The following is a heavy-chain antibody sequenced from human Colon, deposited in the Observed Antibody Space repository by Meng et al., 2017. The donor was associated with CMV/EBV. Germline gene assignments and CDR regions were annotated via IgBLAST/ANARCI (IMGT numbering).Heavy chain of an antibody. V-gene: IGHV4-39*07. J-gene: IGHJ4*02. CDR2: LSYAGT. D-gene: IGHD2/OR15-2a*01. CDR3: ARVGAFRGVYYFDS. CDR1: GGSINIETHA. Sequence: GSLRLSCIVSGGSINIETHAWAWIRQTPGKGLEWIGSLSYAGTDYNPSLQGRVIISMDTSDNQFSLQLNSMTAADTAMYYCARVGAFRGVYYFDSWGQGTLVTVSS.